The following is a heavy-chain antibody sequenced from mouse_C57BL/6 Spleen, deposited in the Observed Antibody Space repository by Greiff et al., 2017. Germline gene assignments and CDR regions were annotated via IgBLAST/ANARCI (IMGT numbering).Heavy chain of an antibody. CDR1: GYTFTSYC. D-gene: IGHD2-4*01. J-gene: IGHJ2*01. Sequence: VKLQQPGAELVKPGASVKVSCKASGYTFTSYCMHWVKQRPGQGLEWIGRIHPSDSDTNYNQKFKGKATLTVDKSSSTAYLQLSSLTSEDSAVYYCAIPMITTYYFGCWGQGTTLTVSS. CDR3: AIPMITTYYFGC. V-gene: IGHV1-74*01. CDR2: IHPSDSDT.